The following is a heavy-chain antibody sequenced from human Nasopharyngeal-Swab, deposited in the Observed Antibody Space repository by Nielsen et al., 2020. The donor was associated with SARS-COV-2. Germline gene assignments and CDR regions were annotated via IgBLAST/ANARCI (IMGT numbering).Heavy chain of an antibody. CDR3: ASGHIVATSYYFDY. V-gene: IGHV4-34*01. J-gene: IGHJ4*02. Sequence: SETLSLTCAAYGGSFSGYYWSWIRQPPGKGLEWIGEINHSGSTNYNPSLKSRVTISVDTSKNQFSLKLSSVTAADTAVYYCASGHIVATSYYFDYWGQGTLVTVSS. D-gene: IGHD5-12*01. CDR1: GGSFSGYY. CDR2: INHSGST.